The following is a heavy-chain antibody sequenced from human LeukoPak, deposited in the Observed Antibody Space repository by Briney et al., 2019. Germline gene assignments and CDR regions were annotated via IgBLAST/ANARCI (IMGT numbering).Heavy chain of an antibody. V-gene: IGHV3-30*04. CDR1: GFTFSTYA. J-gene: IGHJ4*02. D-gene: IGHD5-24*01. CDR2: ISYDGSIK. Sequence: GGSLRLSCAASGFTFSTYAMHWVRQAPGKGLQWVALISYDGSIKHYADSVKGRFTTSRDNSKNTLYLQMNTLRAEDTALYYCSRDSARRDGYNFDYWGQGTLVTVSS. CDR3: SRDSARRDGYNFDY.